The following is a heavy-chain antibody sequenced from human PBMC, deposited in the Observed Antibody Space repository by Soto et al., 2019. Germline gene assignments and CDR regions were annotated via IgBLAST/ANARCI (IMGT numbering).Heavy chain of an antibody. J-gene: IGHJ4*02. D-gene: IGHD6-13*01. CDR3: ARTGSSWDFDY. V-gene: IGHV4-4*02. CDR1: GGSISSSNW. Sequence: SETLSLTCAVSGGSISSSNWWSWVRQPPGKGLEWIGEIYHSGSTNYNPSLKSPVTISVDKSKNQFSLKLSSVTAADTAVYYCARTGSSWDFDYWGQGTLVNVSS. CDR2: IYHSGST.